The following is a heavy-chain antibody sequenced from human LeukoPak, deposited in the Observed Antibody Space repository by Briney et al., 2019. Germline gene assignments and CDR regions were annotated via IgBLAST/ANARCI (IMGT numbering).Heavy chain of an antibody. J-gene: IGHJ4*02. V-gene: IGHV4-61*02. Sequence: SETLSLTCTVSGGSISSGSYYWSWIRQPAGKGLEWIGRIYTSGSTNYNPSLKSRVTISVDESKNQFSLKLRSVTAADTAVYYCARDQVGGDRYGYWGQGTLVTVSS. CDR3: ARDQVGGDRYGY. CDR2: IYTSGST. CDR1: GGSISSGSYY. D-gene: IGHD2-21*02.